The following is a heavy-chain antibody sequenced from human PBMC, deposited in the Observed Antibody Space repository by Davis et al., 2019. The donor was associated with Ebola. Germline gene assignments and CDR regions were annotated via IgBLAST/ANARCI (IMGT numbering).Heavy chain of an antibody. Sequence: PSETLSLTCTVSGGSISSYYWSWIRQPAGKGLEWIGRIYTSGSTNYNPSLKSRVTMSVDTSKNQFSLKLSSVTAADTAVYYCAREGVLGYGSGYYYYYMDVWGKGTTVTVSS. CDR3: AREGVLGYGSGYYYYYMDV. CDR1: GGSISSYY. V-gene: IGHV4-4*07. CDR2: IYTSGST. J-gene: IGHJ6*03. D-gene: IGHD3-10*01.